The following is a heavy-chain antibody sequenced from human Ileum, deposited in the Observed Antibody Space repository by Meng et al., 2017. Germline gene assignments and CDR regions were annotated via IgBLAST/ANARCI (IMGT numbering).Heavy chain of an antibody. CDR2: ISGNSITT. J-gene: IGHJ4*02. CDR1: GFTFSTYA. CDR3: AKRGPYCDGATCYYYFAS. D-gene: IGHD2-15*01. V-gene: IGHV3-23*01. Sequence: GESLKISCAASGFTFSTYAMSWVRQTPGEGLEWISGISGNSITTHYADSVEGRFTISRDNSKNTLYLHMNSLRAEDTAVYYCAKRGPYCDGATCYYYFASWGQGTLVTVSS.